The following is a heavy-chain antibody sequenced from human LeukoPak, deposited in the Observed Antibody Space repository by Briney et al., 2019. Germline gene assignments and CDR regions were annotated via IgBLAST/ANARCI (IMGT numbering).Heavy chain of an antibody. CDR2: INPNSGGT. Sequence: ASVKVSCKASGYTFTGYYMHWVRQAPGQGLEWMGWINPNSGGTNYAQKFQGRVTMTRDTSISTAYMELSRLRSDDTAVYYCARDLMSNTMVRGGYGGPWGQGTLVTVSS. V-gene: IGHV1-2*02. CDR1: GYTFTGYY. CDR3: ARDLMSNTMVRGGYGGP. J-gene: IGHJ4*02. D-gene: IGHD3-10*01.